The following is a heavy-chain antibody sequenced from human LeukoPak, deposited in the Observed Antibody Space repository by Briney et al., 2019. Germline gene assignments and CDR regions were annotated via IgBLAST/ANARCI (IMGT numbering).Heavy chain of an antibody. Sequence: ASVNVSCKASGYTFTSYAMHWVRQAPGQRLEWMGWINAGNGNTKYSQKFQGRVTITRDTSASTAYMELSSLRSEDTAVYYCARVDYGDSYFVYWGQGTLVTVSS. J-gene: IGHJ4*02. D-gene: IGHD4-17*01. CDR2: INAGNGNT. CDR1: GYTFTSYA. CDR3: ARVDYGDSYFVY. V-gene: IGHV1-3*01.